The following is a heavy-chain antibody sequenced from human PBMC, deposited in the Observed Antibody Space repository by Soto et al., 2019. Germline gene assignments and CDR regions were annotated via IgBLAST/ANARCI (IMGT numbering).Heavy chain of an antibody. CDR1: GGSISSSSYY. J-gene: IGHJ6*03. CDR2: IYYSGST. V-gene: IGHV4-39*01. CDR3: ARTRYYYGSGSSHMDV. Sequence: QLQLQESGPGLVKPSETLSLTCTVSGGSISSSSYYWGWIRQPPGKGLEWIGSIYYSGSTYYNPSLKSRVTISVDTSKNQFSLKLSSVTAADTAVYYCARTRYYYGSGSSHMDVWGKGPRSPSP. D-gene: IGHD3-10*01.